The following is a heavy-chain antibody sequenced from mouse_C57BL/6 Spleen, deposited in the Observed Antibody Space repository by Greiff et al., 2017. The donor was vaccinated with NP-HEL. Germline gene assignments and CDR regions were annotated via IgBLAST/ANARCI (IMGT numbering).Heavy chain of an antibody. D-gene: IGHD3-2*02. V-gene: IGHV6-3*01. CDR1: GFTFSNYW. Sequence: DVQLQESGGGLVQPGGSMKLSCVASGFTFSNYWMNWVRQSPEKGLEWVAQIRLKSDNYATHYAESVKGRLTISRDASKSSVDLQMNNLRAEDTGIYYCTAPDSSGPAWFAYWGQGTLVAVSA. J-gene: IGHJ3*01. CDR3: TAPDSSGPAWFAY. CDR2: IRLKSDNYAT.